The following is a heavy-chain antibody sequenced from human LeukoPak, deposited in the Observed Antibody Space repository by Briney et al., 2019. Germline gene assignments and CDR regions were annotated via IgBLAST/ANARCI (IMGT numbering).Heavy chain of an antibody. D-gene: IGHD5-12*01. CDR1: GGSFSGYY. J-gene: IGHJ4*02. CDR3: ARYRPEKVVATAYFDY. V-gene: IGHV4-34*01. Sequence: SETLSLTCAVYGGSFSGYYWSWIRQPPGKGLEWIGEINHSGSTNYNPSLKSRVTISVDTSKNQFSLKLSSVTAADTAVYYCARYRPEKVVATAYFDYWGQGTLVTVSS. CDR2: INHSGST.